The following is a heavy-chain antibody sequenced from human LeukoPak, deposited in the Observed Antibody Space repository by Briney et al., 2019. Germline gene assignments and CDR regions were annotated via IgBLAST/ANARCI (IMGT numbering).Heavy chain of an antibody. D-gene: IGHD3-22*01. Sequence: RGSLRLSCAASGFTFSSYGMSWVRKAPGKGLEWVSSIGGSGANTYYADSVKGRFTISRDNSKSTMYLQMNSLRAEDTAVYHCAKTNGYYDLWGQGTLVTVSS. V-gene: IGHV3-23*01. CDR1: GFTFSSYG. J-gene: IGHJ4*02. CDR2: IGGSGANT. CDR3: AKTNGYYDL.